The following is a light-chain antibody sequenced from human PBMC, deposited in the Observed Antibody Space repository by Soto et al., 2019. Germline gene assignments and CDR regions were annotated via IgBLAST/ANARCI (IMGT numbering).Light chain of an antibody. J-gene: IGLJ2*01. Sequence: QSDLTQPASVSGSPGQSITISCTGTSSDVGGYNYVSWYQQHPGKAPKVMIYDVSNRPSGVSNRFSGSKSGNTASLTISGLQAEDEADYYCSSYTSSSTLVLFGGGTKLTVL. CDR3: SSYTSSSTLVL. CDR1: SSDVGGYNY. CDR2: DVS. V-gene: IGLV2-14*01.